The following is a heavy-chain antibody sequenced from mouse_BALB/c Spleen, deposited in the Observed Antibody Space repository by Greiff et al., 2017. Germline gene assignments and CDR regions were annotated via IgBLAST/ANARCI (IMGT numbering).Heavy chain of an antibody. J-gene: IGHJ4*01. Sequence: EVKLMESGGGLVQPKGSLKLSCAASGFTFNTYAMNWVRQAPGKGLEWVARIRSKSNNYATYYADSVKDRFTISRDDSQSMLYLQMNNLKTEDTAMYYCVRLERAMDYWGQGTSVTVSS. V-gene: IGHV10-1*02. CDR2: IRSKSNNYAT. CDR1: GFTFNTYA. CDR3: VRLERAMDY.